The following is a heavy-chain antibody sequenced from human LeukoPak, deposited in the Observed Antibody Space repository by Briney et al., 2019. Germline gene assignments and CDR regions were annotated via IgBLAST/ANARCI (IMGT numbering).Heavy chain of an antibody. CDR2: ISGSGSI. CDR3: AKLQDTAMVLFDY. J-gene: IGHJ4*02. D-gene: IGHD5-18*01. V-gene: IGHV3-23*01. CDR1: GFTFSSYA. Sequence: GGSLRLSCAASGFTFSSYAMSWVRQAPGKGLEWVSAISGSGSIYYADSVKGRFTISRDNSKNTLYLQMNSLRAEDTAVYYCAKLQDTAMVLFDYWGQGTLVTVSS.